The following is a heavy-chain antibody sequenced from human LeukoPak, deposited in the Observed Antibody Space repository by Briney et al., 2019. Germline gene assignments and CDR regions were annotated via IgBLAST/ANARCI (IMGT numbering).Heavy chain of an antibody. Sequence: GASVKVSCKASGNTFINYGVTWVRQAPGHGLEWMGWISADNGNTNYAQNLQGRVIMTTDTSASTAYMELRSLRSDDTAVYYCARVEMATMGDWFDPWGQGTLVTVSS. V-gene: IGHV1-18*01. D-gene: IGHD5-24*01. J-gene: IGHJ5*02. CDR1: GNTFINYG. CDR2: ISADNGNT. CDR3: ARVEMATMGDWFDP.